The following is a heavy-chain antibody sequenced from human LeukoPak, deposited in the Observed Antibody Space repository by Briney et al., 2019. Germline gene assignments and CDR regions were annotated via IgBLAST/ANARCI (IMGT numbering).Heavy chain of an antibody. Sequence: SETLSLTCSVSGGSIRSYYWNWIRQPPGKGLEWIGYIDPSGNTDSNPSLKSRVTISVDTSKNQFSLMLRSVTAADTAVYYCARSSNWYWYFDLWGRGTLVTVSS. J-gene: IGHJ2*01. CDR1: GGSIRSYY. CDR3: ARSSNWYWYFDL. V-gene: IGHV4-4*08. D-gene: IGHD4-11*01. CDR2: IDPSGNT.